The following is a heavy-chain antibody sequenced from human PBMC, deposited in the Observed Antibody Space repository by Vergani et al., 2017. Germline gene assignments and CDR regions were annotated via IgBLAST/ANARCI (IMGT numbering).Heavy chain of an antibody. CDR3: ARRVASDAFDI. CDR1: GGSISSYY. CDR2: IYYSGST. J-gene: IGHJ3*02. Sequence: QVQLQESGPGLVKPSETLSLTCTVSGGSISSYYWSWIRQPPGKGLEWIGYIYYSGSTNYNPPLKSRVTISVDTSKNQFSLKLSSVTAADTAVYYCARRVASDAFDIWGQGTMVTVSS. D-gene: IGHD2-15*01. V-gene: IGHV4-59*01.